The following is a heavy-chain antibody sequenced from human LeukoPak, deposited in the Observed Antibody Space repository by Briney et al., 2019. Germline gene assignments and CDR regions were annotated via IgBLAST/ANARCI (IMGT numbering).Heavy chain of an antibody. D-gene: IGHD3-22*01. V-gene: IGHV3-73*01. Sequence: GGSLRLSCAASGFTFSGSAMHWVRQASGKGLEWVGRIRSKANNYATSFAASVKGRFTISRDDSKNTAYLQMNSLKTEDTAVYYCTRQVDSITMTVVLKRDNSSDPWGQGTLVTVSS. J-gene: IGHJ5*02. CDR3: TRQVDSITMTVVLKRDNSSDP. CDR1: GFTFSGSA. CDR2: IRSKANNYAT.